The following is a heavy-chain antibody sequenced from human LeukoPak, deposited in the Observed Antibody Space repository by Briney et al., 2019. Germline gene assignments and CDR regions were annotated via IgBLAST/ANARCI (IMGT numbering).Heavy chain of an antibody. CDR1: GGSISSSSAY. J-gene: IGHJ4*02. D-gene: IGHD5-18*01. CDR3: VSPRGFSYGYFDY. V-gene: IGHV4-39*01. CDR2: IYYSKNT. Sequence: PSETLSLTCTVSGGSISSSSAYWRWIRRPPGEGLEWIVSIYYSKNTYYNPSLKSRVTISADTSKNQFSLTLRSVSATDTAVYYCVSPRGFSYGYFDYWGEGALVTVPS.